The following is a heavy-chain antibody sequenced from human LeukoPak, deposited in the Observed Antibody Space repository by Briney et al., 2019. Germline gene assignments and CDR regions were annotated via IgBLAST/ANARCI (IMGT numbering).Heavy chain of an antibody. CDR3: ASGGWYRGPSFKVKDNWFDP. J-gene: IGHJ5*02. CDR1: GGTFSSYA. D-gene: IGHD6-19*01. CDR2: IIPILGIA. Sequence: VASVKVSCKASGGTFSSYAISRVRQAPGQGLEWMGRIIPILGIANYAQKFQGRVTITADKSTSTAYMELSSLRSEDTAVYYCASGGWYRGPSFKVKDNWFDPWGQGTLVTVSS. V-gene: IGHV1-69*04.